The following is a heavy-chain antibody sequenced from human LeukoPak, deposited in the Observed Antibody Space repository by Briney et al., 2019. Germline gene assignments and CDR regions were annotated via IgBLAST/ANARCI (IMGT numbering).Heavy chain of an antibody. V-gene: IGHV4-39*07. D-gene: IGHD1-26*01. CDR1: GDSISSGSYY. Sequence: SETLSLTCTVSGDSISSGSYYWGWIRQPPGKGLEWIGNIYYSGSTYYNPSLKSRVTISVDTSKNQFSLKLTSVTAADTAVYYCARGVGAVYWYFDLWGRGTLVTVSS. J-gene: IGHJ2*01. CDR3: ARGVGAVYWYFDL. CDR2: IYYSGST.